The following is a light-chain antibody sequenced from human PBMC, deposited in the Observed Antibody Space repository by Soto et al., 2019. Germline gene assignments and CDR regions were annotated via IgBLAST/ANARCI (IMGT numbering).Light chain of an antibody. CDR3: QQYNTYSWT. J-gene: IGKJ1*01. CDR2: DAS. Sequence: DIQMTQSPSAMCASVGDRVTITCRASQNIGSWLAWYQQISGRAPNLLIYDASSLQSGVPSRFSGSGSGTEFTLTISSLQPDDFATYYCQQYNTYSWTFGQGTKVDIK. V-gene: IGKV1-5*01. CDR1: QNIGSW.